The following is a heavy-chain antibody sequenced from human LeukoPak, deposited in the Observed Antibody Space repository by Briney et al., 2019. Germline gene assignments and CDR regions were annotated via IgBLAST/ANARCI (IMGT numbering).Heavy chain of an antibody. CDR2: ITSSGSSK. Sequence: PGGSLRLSCAASGFTFSSYEMNWVRQAPGKGLEWLSYITSSGSSKYYADSVKGRFTISRDNAKNSLYLQMNSLRDEDTAAYYCARAPSDARDFDYWGQGILVTVSS. J-gene: IGHJ4*02. CDR3: ARAPSDARDFDY. V-gene: IGHV3-48*03. CDR1: GFTFSSYE.